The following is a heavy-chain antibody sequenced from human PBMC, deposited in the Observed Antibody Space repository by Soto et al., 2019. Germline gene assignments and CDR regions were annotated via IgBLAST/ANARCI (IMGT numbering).Heavy chain of an antibody. CDR2: INHSGST. D-gene: IGHD3-22*01. V-gene: IGHV4-34*01. CDR3: ATLDGSSGSN. Sequence: LSLTCAVYGGSFSGYYWSWIRQPPGKGLEWIGEINHSGSTNYNPSLKSRVTISVDTSKNQFSLKLSSVTAADTAVYYCATLDGSSGSNWGQGTLVTVSS. J-gene: IGHJ4*02. CDR1: GGSFSGYY.